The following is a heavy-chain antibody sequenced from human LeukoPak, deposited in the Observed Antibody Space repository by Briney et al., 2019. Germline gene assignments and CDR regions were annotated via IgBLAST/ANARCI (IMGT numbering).Heavy chain of an antibody. V-gene: IGHV1-46*01. CDR1: GYTLTSYY. J-gene: IGHJ4*02. CDR2: INPSGGST. D-gene: IGHD2-21*02. CDR3: ARVQSEYCGGDCYFGY. Sequence: ASVKVSCKASGYTLTSYYMHWVRQAPGQGLEWMGIINPSGGSTSYAQKFQGRVTMTRDTSTSTVYMELSSLRSEDTAVYYCARVQSEYCGGDCYFGYWGQGTLVTVSS.